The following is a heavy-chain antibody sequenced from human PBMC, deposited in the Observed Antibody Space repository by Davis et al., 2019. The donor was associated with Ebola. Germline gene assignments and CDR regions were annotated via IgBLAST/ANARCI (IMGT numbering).Heavy chain of an antibody. CDR2: IKPSNSET. J-gene: IGHJ6*03. CDR1: GYTFTNFW. CDR3: ARRSVDQHYYYYMDV. D-gene: IGHD5-12*01. Sequence: GESLKISCQASGYTFTNFWVGWVRQLPGKGLEWMGIIKPSNSETYYSPSFQGQVTISVDKSTSSAYLQWSSLKDSDTAIYYCARRSVDQHYYYYMDVWGKGTTVTVS. V-gene: IGHV5-51*01.